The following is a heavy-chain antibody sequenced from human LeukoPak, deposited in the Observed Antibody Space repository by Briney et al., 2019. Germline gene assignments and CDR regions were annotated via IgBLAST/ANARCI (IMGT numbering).Heavy chain of an antibody. Sequence: SETLSLTCAVYGGSFSGYYWSWIRQPPGKGLEWVGEINHSGSTNYNPSLKSRVTISVDTSKNQFSLKLSSVTAADTAVYYCASITGTTSSWFDPWGQGTLVTVSS. V-gene: IGHV4-34*01. CDR2: INHSGST. CDR1: GGSFSGYY. D-gene: IGHD1-7*01. J-gene: IGHJ5*02. CDR3: ASITGTTSSWFDP.